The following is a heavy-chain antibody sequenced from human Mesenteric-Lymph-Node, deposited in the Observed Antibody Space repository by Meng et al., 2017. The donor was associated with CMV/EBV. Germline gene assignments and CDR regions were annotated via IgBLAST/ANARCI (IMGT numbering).Heavy chain of an antibody. CDR2: TYYSGST. V-gene: IGHV4-59*01. D-gene: IGHD3-22*01. J-gene: IGHJ4*02. Sequence: SETLSLTCTVSGGSISTFYWSWIRQSPTKGLEWIGYTYYSGSTTYNPSLKSRFAISVDTSKNQFSLDVSSVTAADTAVYYCARGGGYYYDYWGQGILVTVSS. CDR3: ARGGGYYYDY. CDR1: GGSISTFY.